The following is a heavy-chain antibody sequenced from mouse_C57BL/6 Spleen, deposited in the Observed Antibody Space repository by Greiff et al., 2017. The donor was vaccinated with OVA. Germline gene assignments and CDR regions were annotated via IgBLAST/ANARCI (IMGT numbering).Heavy chain of an antibody. CDR3: ARDGGDWGCFDY. CDR1: GYTFTSYW. J-gene: IGHJ2*01. CDR2: INPSNGGT. Sequence: VQLQQPGTELVKPGASVKLSCKASGYTFTSYWMHWVKQRPGHGLEWIGNINPSNGGTNYNEKFKSKATLTVDKSSSTAYMQLSSLTSADSAVYYCARDGGDWGCFDYWGQGTPLTVSA. V-gene: IGHV1-53*01. D-gene: IGHD2-13*01.